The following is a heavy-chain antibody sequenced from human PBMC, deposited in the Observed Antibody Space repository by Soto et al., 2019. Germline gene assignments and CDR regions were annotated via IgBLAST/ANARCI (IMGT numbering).Heavy chain of an antibody. J-gene: IGHJ2*01. CDR2: ISYDGSNK. V-gene: IGHV3-30-3*01. D-gene: IGHD3-22*01. Sequence: QVQLVESGGGVVQPGRSLRLSCAASGFTFSSYAMHWVRQAPGKGLEWVTVISYDGSNKYYADSVKGRFTISRDKSKNTLYLQMNSLRAEDTAAYYCATTYFYDSSAYYSDKVWWYFELWGRGTLVTVSS. CDR3: ATTYFYDSSAYYSDKVWWYFEL. CDR1: GFTFSSYA.